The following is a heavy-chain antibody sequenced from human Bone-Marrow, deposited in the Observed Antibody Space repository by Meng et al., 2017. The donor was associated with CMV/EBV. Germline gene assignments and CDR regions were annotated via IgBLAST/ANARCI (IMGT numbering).Heavy chain of an antibody. J-gene: IGHJ4*02. CDR1: GFTFSSYS. D-gene: IGHD3-22*01. V-gene: IGHV3-21*01. Sequence: GEYLKISCAASGFTFSSYSMNWVRQAPGKGLEWVSSISSSGYIYYAASVKGRFTISRNHAKNSLFLLKNSLISEDTAVYYCSVDKYYYDSRGFYYPDPFDSWGQETLVTVSS. CDR3: SVDKYYYDSRGFYYPDPFDS. CDR2: ISSSGYI.